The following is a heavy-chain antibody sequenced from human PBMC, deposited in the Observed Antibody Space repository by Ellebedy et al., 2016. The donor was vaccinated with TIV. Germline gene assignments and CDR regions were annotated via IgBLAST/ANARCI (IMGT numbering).Heavy chain of an antibody. CDR2: ISSSGRTV. Sequence: GESLKISCAASGFIFSDYAMSWIRQAPGKGLEWVSYISSSGRTVYYADSVKGRFTISRDNAKNSLYLQMNSLRAEDTAVYYCARDARFIDQQHNWFDPWGQGTLVTVSS. CDR1: GFIFSDYA. J-gene: IGHJ5*02. D-gene: IGHD6-13*01. V-gene: IGHV3-11*01. CDR3: ARDARFIDQQHNWFDP.